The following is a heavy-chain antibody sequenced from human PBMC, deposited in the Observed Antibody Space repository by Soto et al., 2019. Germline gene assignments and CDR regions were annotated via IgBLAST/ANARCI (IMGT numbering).Heavy chain of an antibody. V-gene: IGHV3-33*01. D-gene: IGHD2-8*01. CDR2: IWYEGENK. J-gene: IGHJ6*02. CDR1: GFTFSNYG. Sequence: QEQLVESGGGVVQPGRSLRLSCVASGFTFSNYGIHWVRQAPGKGLEWVAIIWYEGENKYYSDNVKGRFTISRDNSRSTVSLPMNSLRVDDTAVYYCARESPTLYAMDVWGQGTTVTVSS. CDR3: ARESPTLYAMDV.